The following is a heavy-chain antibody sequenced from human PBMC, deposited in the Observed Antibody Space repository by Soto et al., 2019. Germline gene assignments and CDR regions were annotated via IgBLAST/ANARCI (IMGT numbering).Heavy chain of an antibody. CDR3: ARGGHVVVVTPAFDS. J-gene: IGHJ4*02. Sequence: QVQLVQSGAEVKKPGASVKVSCKASGNTFSNYYIHWVRQAPGQGLEWMGTINPSGGHTTYAQKFLGRVTMTRDTSTSTLYMELTSLRSEDTAVYYCARGGHVVVVTPAFDSWGQGTLVTVSS. CDR1: GNTFSNYY. D-gene: IGHD2-21*02. CDR2: INPSGGHT. V-gene: IGHV1-46*03.